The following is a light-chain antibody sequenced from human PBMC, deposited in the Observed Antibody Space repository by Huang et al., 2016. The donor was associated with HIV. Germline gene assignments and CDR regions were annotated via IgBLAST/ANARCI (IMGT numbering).Light chain of an antibody. J-gene: IGKJ1*01. CDR2: AAS. V-gene: IGKV1-27*01. CDR1: QDISNY. CDR3: QKYNSAPRT. Sequence: DIQMTKSPPSLSASVADRVTITCRASQDISNYLAWYQQKPGKVPQLLIYAASTLQSGVSSRFSGSGSGTNFTLTISSLQPEDVATYHFQKYNSAPRTFGQGTKVEIQ.